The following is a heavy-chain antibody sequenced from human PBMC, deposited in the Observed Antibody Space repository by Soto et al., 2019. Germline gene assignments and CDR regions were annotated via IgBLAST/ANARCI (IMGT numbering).Heavy chain of an antibody. CDR1: GFTFSSYA. V-gene: IGHV3-64*01. Sequence: GGSLRLSCAASGFTFSSYAMHWVRQAPGKGLEYVSAISSNGGSTYYANSVKGRFTISRDNSKNTLYLQMGSLRAEDMAVYYCAREVRGVILVGAFDIWGQGTMVTVSS. D-gene: IGHD3-10*01. CDR2: ISSNGGST. J-gene: IGHJ3*02. CDR3: AREVRGVILVGAFDI.